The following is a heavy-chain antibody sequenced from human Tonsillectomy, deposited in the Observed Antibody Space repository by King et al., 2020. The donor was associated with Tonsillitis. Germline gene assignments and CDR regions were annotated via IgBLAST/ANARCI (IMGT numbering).Heavy chain of an antibody. CDR3: AVYGDYDSFDY. Sequence: VQLQQWGAGLLKPSETLSLTCAFYDGAFSGYYWSWIRPPPGMGLEWIGEINHSEFTNYNPSLESRVTMSIDTSKQPFSLILRSVTAADTAVYYCAVYGDYDSFDYWGQGTLVTVS. V-gene: IGHV4-34*01. D-gene: IGHD4-17*01. CDR2: INHSEFT. CDR1: DGAFSGYY. J-gene: IGHJ4*02.